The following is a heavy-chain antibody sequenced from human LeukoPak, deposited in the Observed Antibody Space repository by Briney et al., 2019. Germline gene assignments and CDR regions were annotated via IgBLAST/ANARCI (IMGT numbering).Heavy chain of an antibody. CDR2: IYYSGST. J-gene: IGHJ3*02. CDR1: GGSISSYY. V-gene: IGHV4-59*01. CDR3: ARSAEYSYGYDAFDI. Sequence: SETLSLTCTVSGGSISSYYWSWIRQPPGKGLEWIGYIYYSGSTNYNPSLKSRVTISVDTSKNQFSLKLSSVTAADTAVYYCARSAEYSYGYDAFDIWGQGTMVTVPS. D-gene: IGHD5-18*01.